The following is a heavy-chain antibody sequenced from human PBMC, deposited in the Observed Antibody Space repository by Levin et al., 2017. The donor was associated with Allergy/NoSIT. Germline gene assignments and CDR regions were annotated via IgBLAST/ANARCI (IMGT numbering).Heavy chain of an antibody. Sequence: GGSLRLSCAASGFIFSDHYMDWVRQAPGKGLEWVGRARDTGNNYATQYAASVKGRFTISRDDSRSSLYLQMNSLTTEDTAVYYCVRPMAPTVTAGMDVWGQGTTVTVSS. CDR2: ARDTGNNYAT. J-gene: IGHJ6*02. CDR3: VRPMAPTVTAGMDV. CDR1: GFIFSDHY. V-gene: IGHV3-72*01. D-gene: IGHD4-17*01.